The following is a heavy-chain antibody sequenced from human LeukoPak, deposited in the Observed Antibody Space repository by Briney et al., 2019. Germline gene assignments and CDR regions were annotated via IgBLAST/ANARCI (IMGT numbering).Heavy chain of an antibody. D-gene: IGHD2-2*02. V-gene: IGHV3-23*01. CDR1: GFTFSSYS. CDR3: VKGLYTIDY. CDR2: ISAGGT. Sequence: GGSLRLSCEASGFTFSSYSMNWVRQAPGKGLEWVSAISAGGTFYADFVKGRFTISRDNSKNTLYLQMNSLRVDDTAVYYCVKGLYTIDYWGQGTLVTVSS. J-gene: IGHJ4*02.